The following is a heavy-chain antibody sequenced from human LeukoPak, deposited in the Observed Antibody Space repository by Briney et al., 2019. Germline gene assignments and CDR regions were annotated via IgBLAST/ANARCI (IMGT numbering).Heavy chain of an antibody. CDR2: FDPEDGET. CDR3: ATDLMILGSYGMDV. CDR1: GYTLTELS. J-gene: IGHJ6*02. Sequence: ASVKVSCKVFGYTLTELSMHWVRQAPGKGLEWMGGFDPEDGETIYAQKFQGRVTMTEDTSTDTAYMELSSLRSEDTAVYYCATDLMILGSYGMDVWGQGTTVTVSS. D-gene: IGHD2-15*01. V-gene: IGHV1-24*01.